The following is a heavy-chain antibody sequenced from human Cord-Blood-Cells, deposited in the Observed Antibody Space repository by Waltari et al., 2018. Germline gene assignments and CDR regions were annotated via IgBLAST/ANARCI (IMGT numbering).Heavy chain of an antibody. Sequence: QVQLVESGGGVVQPGRSLRLSCAASGFTFSSYGMHWVRQAPGKGLVWVAVISYDGSNKYYADSVKGRFTISRDNSKNTLYLQMNSLRAEDTAVYYCASSLMNAFDIWGQGTMVTVSS. V-gene: IGHV3-30*03. J-gene: IGHJ3*02. CDR2: ISYDGSNK. CDR1: GFTFSSYG. CDR3: ASSLMNAFDI.